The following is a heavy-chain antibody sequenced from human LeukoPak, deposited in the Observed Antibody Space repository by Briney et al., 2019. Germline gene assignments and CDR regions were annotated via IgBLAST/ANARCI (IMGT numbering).Heavy chain of an antibody. V-gene: IGHV4-34*01. Sequence: TSETLSLTCAVYGGSFSGYYWSWIRQPPGKGLEWIGEINHSGSTNYNPSLKSRVTISVDTSKNQFSLKLSSVTAADTAVYYCARGRLRRLCWFDPWGQGTLVTVSS. CDR1: GGSFSGYY. J-gene: IGHJ5*02. CDR3: ARGRLRRLCWFDP. CDR2: INHSGST. D-gene: IGHD6-25*01.